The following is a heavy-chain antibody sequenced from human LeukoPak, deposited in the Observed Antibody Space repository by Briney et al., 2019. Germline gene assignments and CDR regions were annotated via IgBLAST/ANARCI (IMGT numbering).Heavy chain of an antibody. D-gene: IGHD2/OR15-2a*01. Sequence: ASVKVSCKASGYTFTSYDINWVRQATGQGLEWMGWMNPNSGNTGYAQKFQGRVTMTRNTSISTAYMELSSLRSEDTAVYYCARMRIRAAAFDIWGQGTMVTVSS. V-gene: IGHV1-8*01. CDR2: MNPNSGNT. CDR1: GYTFTSYD. CDR3: ARMRIRAAAFDI. J-gene: IGHJ3*02.